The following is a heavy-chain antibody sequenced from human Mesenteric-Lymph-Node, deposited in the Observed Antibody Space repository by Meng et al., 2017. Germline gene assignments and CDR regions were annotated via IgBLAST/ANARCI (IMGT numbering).Heavy chain of an antibody. CDR2: ISAYNGNT. D-gene: IGHD6-13*01. J-gene: IGHJ4*02. V-gene: IGHV1-18*04. CDR3: AREATGYSSSCNFDY. Sequence: ASVKVSCKASGYTFTSYYMHWVRQAPGQGLEWMGWISAYNGNTNYAQKLQGRVTMTTDTSTSTAYMELRSLRSDDTAVYYCAREATGYSSSCNFDYWGQGTLVTVSS. CDR1: GYTFTSYY.